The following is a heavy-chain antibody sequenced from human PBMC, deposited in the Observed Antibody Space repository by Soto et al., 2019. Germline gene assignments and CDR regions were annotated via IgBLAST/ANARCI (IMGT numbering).Heavy chain of an antibody. CDR2: IYYSGST. V-gene: IGHV4-61*01. CDR1: GGSVSSGSYY. D-gene: IGHD3-3*01. J-gene: IGHJ4*02. CDR3: ATFTIFGVVIDY. Sequence: PAETLSLTCTVSGGSVSSGSYYWVWIRHPPGKGLEWIGYIYYSGSTNYNPSLKSRVTISVDTSKNQFSLKLSSVTAADTAVYYCATFTIFGVVIDYWGQGTLVTVSS.